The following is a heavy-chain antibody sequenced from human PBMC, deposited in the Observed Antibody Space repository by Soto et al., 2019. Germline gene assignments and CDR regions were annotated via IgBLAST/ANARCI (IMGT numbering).Heavy chain of an antibody. V-gene: IGHV1-46*01. J-gene: IGHJ3*02. CDR1: GYTFTSYY. D-gene: IGHD3-10*01. Sequence: ASVNVSCKASGYTFTSYYMHWVRQAPGQGLEWMGIINPSGGSTSYAQKFQGRVTMTRDTSTSTVYMELSSLRSEDTAVYYCASPSLDKYYYGSGDAFDIWGQGTMVTVSS. CDR3: ASPSLDKYYYGSGDAFDI. CDR2: INPSGGST.